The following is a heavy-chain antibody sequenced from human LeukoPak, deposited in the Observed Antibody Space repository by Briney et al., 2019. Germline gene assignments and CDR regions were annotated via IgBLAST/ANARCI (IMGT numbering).Heavy chain of an antibody. CDR3: ARFPIRYFDWSDAFDI. J-gene: IGHJ3*02. CDR1: GGSFSGYY. D-gene: IGHD3-9*01. V-gene: IGHV4-34*01. Sequence: PSETLSLTCAVYGGSFSGYYWSWIRQPPGKGLEWIGEINHSGSTNYNPSLKSRVTISVDTSKNQFSLKLSSVTAADTAVYYCARFPIRYFDWSDAFDIWGQGTMVTVSS. CDR2: INHSGST.